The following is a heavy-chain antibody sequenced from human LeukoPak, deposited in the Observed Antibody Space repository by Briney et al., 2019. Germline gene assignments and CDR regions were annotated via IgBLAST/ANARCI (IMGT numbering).Heavy chain of an antibody. Sequence: SETLSLTCAVSGYSISSGYYWGWIRQPPGKGLEWIGSIYHSGSTYYNPSLKSRVTISVDTSKNQFSLKLSSVTAADTAVYYCARSWDYYYYYMDVWGKGTTVTVSS. D-gene: IGHD3-16*01. CDR2: IYHSGST. CDR1: GYSISSGYY. CDR3: ARSWDYYYYYMDV. J-gene: IGHJ6*03. V-gene: IGHV4-38-2*01.